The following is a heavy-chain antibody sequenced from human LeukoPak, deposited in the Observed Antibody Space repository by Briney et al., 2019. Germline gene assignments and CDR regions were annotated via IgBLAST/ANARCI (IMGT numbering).Heavy chain of an antibody. J-gene: IGHJ4*02. CDR2: VDHTGST. V-gene: IGHV4-59*01. Sequence: SETLSLTCTVSDDSITMYYWTWIRQPPGKGLEWIGYVDHTGSTKFNPSLNGRVSISRDTSNNFFSLRLRSVTAADTAAYYCARDGVPFYGSSWSKGYFDYWGQGTLVAVSS. D-gene: IGHD6-13*01. CDR3: ARDGVPFYGSSWSKGYFDY. CDR1: DDSITMYY.